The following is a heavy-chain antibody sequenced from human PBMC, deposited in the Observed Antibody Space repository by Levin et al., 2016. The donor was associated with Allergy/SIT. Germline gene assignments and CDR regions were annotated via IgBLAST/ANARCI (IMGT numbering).Heavy chain of an antibody. V-gene: IGHV4-4*07. D-gene: IGHD1-26*01. J-gene: IGHJ4*02. CDR1: GGSISNYY. CDR2: GHVTENT. Sequence: SETLSLTCTVSGGSISNYYWSWIRQSVGRGLEWIGWIGRGHVTENTHYNPSLESRATVSLDTSRNQFFLKVTSVTAADTAVYYCARGTLDGATFFRIWGQGTLVTVSS. CDR3: ARGTLDGATFFRI.